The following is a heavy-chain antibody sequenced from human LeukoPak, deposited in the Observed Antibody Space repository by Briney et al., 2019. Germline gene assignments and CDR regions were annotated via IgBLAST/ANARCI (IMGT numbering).Heavy chain of an antibody. V-gene: IGHV4-34*01. J-gene: IGHJ4*02. CDR2: IYYSGST. CDR1: GGSFSGYY. Sequence: SETLSLTCAVYGGSFSGYYWSWIRQPPGKGLEWIGYIYYSGSTYYNPSLKSRVTISVDTSKNQFSLKLSSVTAADTAVYYCARGPHFDYWGQGTLVTVSS. CDR3: ARGPHFDY.